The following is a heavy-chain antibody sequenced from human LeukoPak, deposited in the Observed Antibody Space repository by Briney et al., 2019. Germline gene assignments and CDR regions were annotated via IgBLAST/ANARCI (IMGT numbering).Heavy chain of an antibody. V-gene: IGHV3-30-3*01. CDR3: ARDDYGGNSGDGFDI. CDR2: ISDDGINK. CDR1: GFTFSNYA. D-gene: IGHD4-23*01. J-gene: IGHJ3*02. Sequence: GGSLRLSCAASGFTFSNYAMHWVCQAPGKGLEWVAVISDDGINKYFADSVKGRFTISRDNSKNTVYLQMNSLRPEDTAVYYCARDDYGGNSGDGFDIWGQGTTVTVSS.